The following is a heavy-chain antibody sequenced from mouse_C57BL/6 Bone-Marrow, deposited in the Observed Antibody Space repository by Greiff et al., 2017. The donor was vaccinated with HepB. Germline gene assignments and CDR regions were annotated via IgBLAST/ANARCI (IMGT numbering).Heavy chain of an antibody. CDR2: IYPRSGNT. CDR3: AMEANWYYFDY. D-gene: IGHD4-1*01. Sequence: QVQLQQSGAELARPGASVKLSCKASGYTFTSYGISWVKQRTGQGLEWIGEIYPRSGNTYYNEKFKGKATLTADKSSGTAYMELRSLTSEDSAVYFCAMEANWYYFDYWGQGTTLTVSS. CDR1: GYTFTSYG. V-gene: IGHV1-81*01. J-gene: IGHJ2*01.